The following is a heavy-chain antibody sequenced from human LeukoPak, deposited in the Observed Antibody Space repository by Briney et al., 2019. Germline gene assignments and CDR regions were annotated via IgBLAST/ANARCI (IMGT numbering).Heavy chain of an antibody. V-gene: IGHV1-2*02. Sequence: GASVKVSCKASGYTFTGYYMHWVRQAPGQGLEWMGWINPNSGGTNYAQKFQGRVTMTRDTSISTAYMELSRLRSDDTAVYYCARVGMVRRARTTYNWFDPWGQGTLVTVSS. D-gene: IGHD3-10*01. CDR1: GYTFTGYY. J-gene: IGHJ5*02. CDR2: INPNSGGT. CDR3: ARVGMVRRARTTYNWFDP.